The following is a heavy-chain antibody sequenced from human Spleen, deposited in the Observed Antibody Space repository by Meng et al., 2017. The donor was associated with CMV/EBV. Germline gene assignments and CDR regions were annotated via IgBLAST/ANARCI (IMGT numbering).Heavy chain of an antibody. V-gene: IGHV3-9*01. D-gene: IGHD3-10*01. CDR1: GGSLSDYY. J-gene: IGHJ5*02. CDR2: ISRNSGTI. CDR3: AKGAGILWFGPFDP. Sequence: LSLTCAVSGGSLSDYYWAWIRQTPGKGLEWVSSISRNSGTIAYADSVKGRFTVSRDNAKNSLHLQMNSLRPEDTAFYYCAKGAGILWFGPFDPWGQGTLVTVSS.